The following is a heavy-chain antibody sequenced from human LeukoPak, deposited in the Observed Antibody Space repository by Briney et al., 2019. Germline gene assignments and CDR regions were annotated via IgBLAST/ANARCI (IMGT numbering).Heavy chain of an antibody. CDR1: GGSFSGYY. V-gene: IGHV4-34*01. D-gene: IGHD6-19*01. CDR2: INHSGST. J-gene: IGHJ5*02. Sequence: SETLSLTCAVYGGSFSGYYWSWIRQPPGKGLEWIGEINHSGSTNYNPSLKSRVTISVNTSKNQFSLKLRSVTAADKAVYYCARGPKAVAVSWGQGTLVTVSS. CDR3: ARGPKAVAVS.